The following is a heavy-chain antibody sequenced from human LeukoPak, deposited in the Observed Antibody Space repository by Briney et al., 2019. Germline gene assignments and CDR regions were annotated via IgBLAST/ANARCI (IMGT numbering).Heavy chain of an antibody. D-gene: IGHD5-18*01. Sequence: SVKGRFTISRDNSRSTLYLQMNSLRVEDTAVYCCARGYSSYFHYWGQGAPVTVSS. V-gene: IGHV3-30*01. J-gene: IGHJ4*02. CDR3: ARGYSSYFHY.